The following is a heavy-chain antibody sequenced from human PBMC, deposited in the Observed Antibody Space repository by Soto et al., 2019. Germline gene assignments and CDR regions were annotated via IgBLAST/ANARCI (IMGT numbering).Heavy chain of an antibody. CDR1: GFTFSSYW. D-gene: IGHD3-9*01. V-gene: IGHV3-74*01. CDR2: INSDGSST. J-gene: IGHJ6*03. Sequence: GGSLRLSCAASGFTFSSYWMHWVRQAPGKGLVWVSRINSDGSSTSYADSVKGRFTISRDNAKNTLYLQMNSLRAEDTAVYYCAIHHDSYYYYMDVWGKGTTVTVSS. CDR3: AIHHDSYYYYMDV.